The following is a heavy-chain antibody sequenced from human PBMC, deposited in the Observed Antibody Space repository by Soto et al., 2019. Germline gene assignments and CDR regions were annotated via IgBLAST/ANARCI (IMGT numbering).Heavy chain of an antibody. CDR1: GGSFSGYY. J-gene: IGHJ3*02. Sequence: PSETLSLTCAVYGGSFSGYYWSWIRQPPGKGLEWIGEINHSGSTNYNPSLKSRVTISVDTSKNQFSLKLSSVTAADTAVYYCARVGGKLIVLMVYAIRGAFDIWGQGTMVTV. CDR3: ARVGGKLIVLMVYAIRGAFDI. CDR2: INHSGST. V-gene: IGHV4-34*01. D-gene: IGHD2-8*01.